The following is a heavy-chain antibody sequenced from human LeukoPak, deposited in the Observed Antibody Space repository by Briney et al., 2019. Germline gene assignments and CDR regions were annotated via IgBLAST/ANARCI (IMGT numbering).Heavy chain of an antibody. J-gene: IGHJ5*02. CDR3: ARLRISSGWHPGRYNWFDP. D-gene: IGHD6-19*01. CDR2: IYYSGST. CDR1: GGSISSSSYY. Sequence: SETLSLTCTVSGGSISSSSYYWGWIRQPPGKGLEWIGSIYYSGSTYYNPSLKSRVTISVDTSKNQFSLKLSSVTAADTAVYYSARLRISSGWHPGRYNWFDPWGQGTLVTVSS. V-gene: IGHV4-39*01.